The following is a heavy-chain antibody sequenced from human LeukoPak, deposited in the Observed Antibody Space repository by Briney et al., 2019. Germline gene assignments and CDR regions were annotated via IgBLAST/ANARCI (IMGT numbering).Heavy chain of an antibody. CDR1: GFTFSSYG. CDR3: AKDWHSSSPNWFDP. V-gene: IGHV3-30*02. Sequence: GGSLRLSCAASGFTFSSYGMHWVRQAPGKGLEWVAFIRYDGSNKYYADSVKGRFTISRDNSKNTLYLQMNSLRAEDTAVYYCAKDWHSSSPNWFDPWGQGTLVTVSS. J-gene: IGHJ5*02. CDR2: IRYDGSNK. D-gene: IGHD6-6*01.